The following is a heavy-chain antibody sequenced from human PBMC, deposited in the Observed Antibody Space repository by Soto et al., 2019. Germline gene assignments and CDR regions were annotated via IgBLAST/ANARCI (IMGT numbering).Heavy chain of an antibody. Sequence: EVQLVESGGGLVQPGGSLRLCCSASGFSFSDYWMNWVRQGPGKGLEWVANIHRDGSEKYSVDSVKGRFTISRDNANNSVFLEMNSLRVDDTAVYYCARGPPAGIYYGMDVWGQGTTVIVSS. CDR2: IHRDGSEK. CDR1: GFSFSDYW. V-gene: IGHV3-7*03. CDR3: ARGPPAGIYYGMDV. J-gene: IGHJ6*02. D-gene: IGHD6-19*01.